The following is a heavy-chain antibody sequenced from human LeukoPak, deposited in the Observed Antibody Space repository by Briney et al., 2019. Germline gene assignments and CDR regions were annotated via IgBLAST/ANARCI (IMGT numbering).Heavy chain of an antibody. CDR3: ARDKQLGY. D-gene: IGHD6-13*01. Sequence: PGGSLRLSCAASGFTFSSYTMNWVRQAPGKGLEWVSSISSSSSYINYADSVKGRFTISRDNAKNSLYLQLNSLRAEGTAVYYCARDKQLGYWGQGTLVTVSS. J-gene: IGHJ4*02. V-gene: IGHV3-21*01. CDR1: GFTFSSYT. CDR2: ISSSSSYI.